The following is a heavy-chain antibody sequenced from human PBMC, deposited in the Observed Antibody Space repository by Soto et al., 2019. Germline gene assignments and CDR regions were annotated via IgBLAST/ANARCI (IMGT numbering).Heavy chain of an antibody. CDR2: INHSGST. V-gene: IGHV4-34*01. J-gene: IGHJ6*03. Sequence: QVQLQQWGAGLLKPSETLSLTCAVYGGSFSGYYWSWIRQPPGKGLGWIGEINHSGSTNYDPSLKSRVTMSVDSSKDRYSMKLSSVSAADTAVYYCARGSGDWGASGVHDYYYIDVWGKGTTVTVPS. CDR1: GGSFSGYY. CDR3: ARGSGDWGASGVHDYYYIDV. D-gene: IGHD2-21*02.